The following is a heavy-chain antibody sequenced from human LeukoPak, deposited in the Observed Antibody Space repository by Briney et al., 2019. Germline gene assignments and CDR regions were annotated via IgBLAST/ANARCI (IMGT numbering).Heavy chain of an antibody. CDR2: IIPIFGTA. V-gene: IGHV1-69*05. J-gene: IGHJ4*02. CDR3: ARDAIKGGYYFDY. CDR1: GGTFSSYA. D-gene: IGHD2-2*02. Sequence: ASVKVSCKASGGTFSSYAISWVRQAPGQGLEWIGGIIPIFGTANYAQKFQGRVTITTDESTSTAYMELSSLRSEDTAVYYCARDAIKGGYYFDYWGQGTLVTVSS.